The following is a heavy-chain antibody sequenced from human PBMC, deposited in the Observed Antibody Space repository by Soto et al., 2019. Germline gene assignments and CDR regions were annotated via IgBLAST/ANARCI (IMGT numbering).Heavy chain of an antibody. CDR2: IIPITATA. Sequence: QVQLVQSGAEVKKPGSSVKVSCKASGGTFGSYAISWVRQAPGQGLEWMGGIIPITATANYAQKFQGRVTITADESTSTASMQLSSVRSEDTAVYYCARSQGSSTSLEIYYYYYYGMDVWGQGTTVTVSS. J-gene: IGHJ6*02. CDR3: ARSQGSSTSLEIYYYYYYGMDV. CDR1: GGTFGSYA. D-gene: IGHD2-2*01. V-gene: IGHV1-69*01.